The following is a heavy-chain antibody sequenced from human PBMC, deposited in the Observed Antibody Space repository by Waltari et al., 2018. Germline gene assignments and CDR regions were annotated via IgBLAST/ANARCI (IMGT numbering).Heavy chain of an antibody. Sequence: QVQLQQWGAGLLKPSETLSLTRAVYGGSFSGYYWTWIRQPPGKGLEWIGEITHTGGTNYNPSLKSRVTISLDTSKNQFSLRLSSVTAADTAVYYCARPGRRYSSRWGNWFDTWGQGTLVTVSS. V-gene: IGHV4-34*01. J-gene: IGHJ5*02. D-gene: IGHD6-13*01. CDR2: ITHTGGT. CDR1: GGSFSGYY. CDR3: ARPGRRYSSRWGNWFDT.